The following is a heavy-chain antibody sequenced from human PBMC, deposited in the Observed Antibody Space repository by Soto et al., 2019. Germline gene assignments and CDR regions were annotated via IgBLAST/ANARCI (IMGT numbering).Heavy chain of an antibody. CDR2: IYWDDDK. J-gene: IGHJ4*01. D-gene: IGHD6-13*01. V-gene: IGHV2-5*02. Sequence: SGPTLVNPTQTLTLTCTFSGFSLSTSGEGVGWIRQPPGKALEWLALIYWDDDKRYSPSLKSRLTITKDTSKNQVVLTMTNMDPVDTATYYFARSYSSSWYDASFDYWGRGTLVTVSS. CDR3: ARSYSSSWYDASFDY. CDR1: GFSLSTSGEG.